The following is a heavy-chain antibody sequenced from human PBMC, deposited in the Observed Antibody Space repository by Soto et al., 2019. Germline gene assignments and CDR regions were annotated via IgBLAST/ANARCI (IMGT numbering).Heavy chain of an antibody. J-gene: IGHJ4*02. D-gene: IGHD5-18*01. CDR1: GFTFSSYA. CDR3: ANLAQAYSYGKDGY. V-gene: IGHV3-23*01. Sequence: AGGSLRLSCAASGFTFSSYAMSWVRQAPGKGLEWVSAISGSGGSTYYADSVKGRFTISRDNSKNTLYMQMNSLRAEDTAVYYCANLAQAYSYGKDGYWGQGTLVTVSS. CDR2: ISGSGGST.